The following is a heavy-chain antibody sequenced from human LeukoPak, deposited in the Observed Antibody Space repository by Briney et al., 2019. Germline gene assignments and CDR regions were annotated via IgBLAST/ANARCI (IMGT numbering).Heavy chain of an antibody. J-gene: IGHJ4*02. V-gene: IGHV3-30*03. CDR3: ARGGAHSSSNCDY. D-gene: IGHD6-13*01. Sequence: GGSLRLSCAASGFTFSDYGMHWVRQAPGKGLEWVTVISYDGSDKYYGDSVKGRFTISRDNYKNALYLQMNSLRVEDTAVYYCARGGAHSSSNCDYWGQGTLVTVSS. CDR1: GFTFSDYG. CDR2: ISYDGSDK.